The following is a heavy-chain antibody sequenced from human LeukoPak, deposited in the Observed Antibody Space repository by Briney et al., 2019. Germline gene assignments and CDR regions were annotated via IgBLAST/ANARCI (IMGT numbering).Heavy chain of an antibody. CDR3: AGAISKGAGIDS. Sequence: GGSLRLSCATSGFTFDKYGIHWVRQAPGKGLEWVAVIWHDGSRTHYADSLKGRFTISRDNSKDTAFLQMNSLTVEDTATYYCAGAISKGAGIDSWGQGTLVTVSS. V-gene: IGHV3-33*03. CDR2: IWHDGSRT. D-gene: IGHD1-26*01. J-gene: IGHJ4*02. CDR1: GFTFDKYG.